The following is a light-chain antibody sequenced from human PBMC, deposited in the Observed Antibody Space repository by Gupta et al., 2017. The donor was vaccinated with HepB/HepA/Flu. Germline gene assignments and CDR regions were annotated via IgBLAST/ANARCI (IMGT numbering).Light chain of an antibody. Sequence: EIVLTPSPGPMSLSPGERATLPCRASQSVSSSHLDSYQQKPGQGPRLLIYDAYARDMGIQGRCSGSGSGTDFTLSSSRENEVSAGYYGQYDGKSNSFGRGTKLEIK. CDR2: DAY. V-gene: IGKV3-20*01. CDR3: QYDGKSNS. J-gene: IGKJ4*01. CDR1: QSVSSSH.